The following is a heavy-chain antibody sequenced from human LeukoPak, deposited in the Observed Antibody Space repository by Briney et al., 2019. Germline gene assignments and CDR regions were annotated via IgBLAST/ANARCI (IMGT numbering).Heavy chain of an antibody. CDR2: IRSKANSYAT. CDR3: TRPFSSGWYRDAFDI. V-gene: IGHV3-73*01. Sequence: GGSLRLSCAASGFTFSGSAMHWVRQASGKGLEWVGRIRSKANSYATAYAASVKGRFTISIDDSKNTAYLQMNSLKTEDTAVYYCTRPFSSGWYRDAFDIWGQGTMVTVSS. CDR1: GFTFSGSA. J-gene: IGHJ3*02. D-gene: IGHD6-19*01.